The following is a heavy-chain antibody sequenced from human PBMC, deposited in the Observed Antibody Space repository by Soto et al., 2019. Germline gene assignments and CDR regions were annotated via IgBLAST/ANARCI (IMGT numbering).Heavy chain of an antibody. D-gene: IGHD1-7*01. CDR1: GDSVKNGDCY. Sequence: QVQLQESGPGLVKPSQTLSLTCTVSGDSVKNGDCYWTWIRQSPGKGLEWIGYIYHDRGTYYNPSLRSRLRLSLDISENQFSLKLASVTAADTAVYYCARMRLNYGADFWGQGIRVTVSS. CDR2: IYHDRGT. CDR3: ARMRLNYGADF. J-gene: IGHJ4*02. V-gene: IGHV4-30-4*08.